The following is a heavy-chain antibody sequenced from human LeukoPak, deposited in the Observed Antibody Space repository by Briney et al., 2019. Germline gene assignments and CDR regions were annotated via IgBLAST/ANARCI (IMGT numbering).Heavy chain of an antibody. CDR1: GFTFSSYG. V-gene: IGHV3-30*18. Sequence: PGRSLRLSCAASGFTFSSYGMHGVRQAPGKGLEWVAVISYDGSNKYYADSVKGRFTISRDNSKNTLYLQMNSLRAEDTAVYYCAKDGCSSTSCPRDYYYGMDVWGQGTTVTVSS. D-gene: IGHD2-2*01. CDR3: AKDGCSSTSCPRDYYYGMDV. CDR2: ISYDGSNK. J-gene: IGHJ6*02.